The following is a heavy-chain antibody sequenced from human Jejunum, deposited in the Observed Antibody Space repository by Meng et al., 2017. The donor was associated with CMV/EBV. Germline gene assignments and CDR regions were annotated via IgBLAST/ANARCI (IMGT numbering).Heavy chain of an antibody. V-gene: IGHV3-11*06. J-gene: IGHJ5*02. CDR1: GFTFIDSY. CDR2: ISNSGSYT. D-gene: IGHD3-3*01. Sequence: LVKPGRSLCLYCVSSGFTFIDSYRSWIRQAPGKGLEWVSYISNSGSYTNYADSVKGRFTISRDNSKNSLYLQMNSLRAEDTAVYYXAREAGDFWSATANLWGQGTLVTVSS. CDR3: AREAGDFWSATANL.